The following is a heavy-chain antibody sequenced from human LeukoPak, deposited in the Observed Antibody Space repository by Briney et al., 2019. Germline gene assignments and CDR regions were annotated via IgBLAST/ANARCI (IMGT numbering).Heavy chain of an antibody. J-gene: IGHJ3*02. V-gene: IGHV3-30*18. Sequence: GGSLRLSCAASGFTFSSYGMHWVRQAPGKGLEWVAVISYDGSNKHYADSVKGRFTISRDNSKSTLYLQMNSLRAEDTAVYYCANGPGNIVVVPAASVSDAFDIWGQGTMVTVSS. CDR2: ISYDGSNK. CDR3: ANGPGNIVVVPAASVSDAFDI. CDR1: GFTFSSYG. D-gene: IGHD2-2*01.